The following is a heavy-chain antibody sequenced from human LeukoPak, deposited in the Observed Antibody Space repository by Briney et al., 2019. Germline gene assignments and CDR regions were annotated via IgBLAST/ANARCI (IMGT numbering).Heavy chain of an antibody. J-gene: IGHJ4*02. CDR1: GGSISSYY. D-gene: IGHD3-22*01. Sequence: SETLSLTCTVSGGSISSYYWSWIRQPPGKGLEWVGYIYCSGSTNYNPSLKSRVTISVDTSKNQFSLKLSSVTAADTAVYYCARHSKSSSGYYSFDYWGQGTLVTVSS. CDR2: IYCSGST. V-gene: IGHV4-59*08. CDR3: ARHSKSSSGYYSFDY.